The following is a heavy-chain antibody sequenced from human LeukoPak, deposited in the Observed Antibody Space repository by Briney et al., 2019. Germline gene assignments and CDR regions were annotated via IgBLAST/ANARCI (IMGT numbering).Heavy chain of an antibody. CDR1: EFTFSVYY. CDR2: ISSSGSTI. V-gene: IGHV3-11*01. Sequence: GGSLRLSCAASEFTFSVYYMSWIRQAPGKGLEWVSYISSSGSTIYYADSVKGRFTISRDNAKNSLYLQMNSLRAEDTAVYYCARVLRCSGGSCYRDYYYYYMDVWGKGTTVTVSS. CDR3: ARVLRCSGGSCYRDYYYYYMDV. J-gene: IGHJ6*03. D-gene: IGHD2-15*01.